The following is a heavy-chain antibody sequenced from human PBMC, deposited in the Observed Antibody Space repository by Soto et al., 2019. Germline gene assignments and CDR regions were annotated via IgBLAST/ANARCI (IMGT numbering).Heavy chain of an antibody. CDR2: ISYDGSNK. V-gene: IGHV3-30*18. J-gene: IGHJ6*02. CDR1: AFTFSSYG. CDR3: AKDYSSGSLDV. Sequence: QTGGSLRLASAASAFTFSSYGMHWVRQAPGKGLEWVAVISYDGSNKYYADSVKGRFTISRDNSKNTLYLQMNSLRAEDTAVYYCAKDYSSGSLDVWGQGTTVTVSS. D-gene: IGHD6-19*01.